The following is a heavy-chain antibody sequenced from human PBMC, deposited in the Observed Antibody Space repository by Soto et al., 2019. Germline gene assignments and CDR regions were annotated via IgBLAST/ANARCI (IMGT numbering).Heavy chain of an antibody. Sequence: PXVSLLLSFAAAGFTFSSYWMHWVRQAPGKGLVWLSRIKSDGSSASYADSVKGRFTISRDNAKNTLFLQMSSLRAEDTAVYYCARAEKYYYDSSGFDYWGQGTTVTVSS. V-gene: IGHV3-74*01. CDR3: ARAEKYYYDSSGFDY. J-gene: IGHJ4*02. CDR2: IKSDGSSA. CDR1: GFTFSSYW. D-gene: IGHD3-22*01.